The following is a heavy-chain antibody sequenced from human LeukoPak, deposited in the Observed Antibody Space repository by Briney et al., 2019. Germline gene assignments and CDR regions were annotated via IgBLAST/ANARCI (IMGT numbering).Heavy chain of an antibody. V-gene: IGHV3-53*01. CDR2: IYTGGNT. CDR1: GFTVDSNY. J-gene: IGHJ4*02. Sequence: SRGSLTLSCAASGFTVDSNYLSWVRQAPGKGLEWVSTIYTGGNTYYAASVKGRFTISRDFSKYTVFLHMNSLRAEDTAMYYCARGDDSGYYDYFDYWGQGALVTVSS. CDR3: ARGDDSGYYDYFDY. D-gene: IGHD3-22*01.